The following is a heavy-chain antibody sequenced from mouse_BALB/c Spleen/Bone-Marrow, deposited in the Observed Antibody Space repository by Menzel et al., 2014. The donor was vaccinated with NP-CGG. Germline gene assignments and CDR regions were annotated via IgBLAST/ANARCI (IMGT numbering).Heavy chain of an antibody. CDR1: GFNIKDTY. CDR2: IDPANGNT. V-gene: IGHV14-3*02. Sequence: EVKLQESGVELGKRWASVKLSSTSSGFNIKDTYMHWVKQRPEQGLEWIGMIDPANGNTKYDPKFQGKATITADTSSNTEYLQLSSLTSEDTAVYYCARCEYYAMDYWGQGASANVSS. J-gene: IGHJ4*01. CDR3: ARCEYYAMDY.